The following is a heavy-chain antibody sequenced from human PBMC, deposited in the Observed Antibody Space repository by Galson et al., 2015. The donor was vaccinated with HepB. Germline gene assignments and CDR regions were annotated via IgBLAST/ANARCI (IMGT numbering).Heavy chain of an antibody. CDR1: GGSISSTNYY. CDR2: ISYSGST. J-gene: IGHJ3*02. D-gene: IGHD3-10*02. CDR3: ANGREAFDI. V-gene: IGHV4-39*01. Sequence: ETLSLTCTVSGGSISSTNYYWGWVRQPPGKGLEWIGNISYSGSTNYNPSLKSRVTISVDMSKNQFSLKVTSVTAADTAVYYCANGREAFDIWGQGTVVTVSS.